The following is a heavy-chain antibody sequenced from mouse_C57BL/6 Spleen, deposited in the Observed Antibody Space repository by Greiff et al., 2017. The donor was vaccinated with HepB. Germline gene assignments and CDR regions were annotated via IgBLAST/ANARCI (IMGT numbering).Heavy chain of an antibody. V-gene: IGHV3-6*01. CDR2: ISYDGSN. CDR3: ARGSSYVGWYFDV. D-gene: IGHD1-1*01. J-gene: IGHJ1*03. Sequence: LQESGPGLVKPSQSLSLTCSVTGYSITSGYYWNWIRQFPGNKLEWMGYISYDGSNNYYPSLKNRISITRDTSKNQFFLKLNSVTTEDTATYYCARGSSYVGWYFDVWGTGTTVTVSS. CDR1: GYSITSGYY.